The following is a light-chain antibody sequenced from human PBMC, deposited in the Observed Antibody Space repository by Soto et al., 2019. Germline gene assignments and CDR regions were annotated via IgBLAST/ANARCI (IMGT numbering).Light chain of an antibody. Sequence: NFMLTQPHSVSESPGKTVTISCTRSSGSIASNFVQWYQQRPGSAPTIVIYEDNRRPSGVPDRFSGSIDSSSTSASLTISGLQTEDEADYYCQSYDGGIRVFGGGTMLTVL. CDR2: EDN. CDR3: QSYDGGIRV. CDR1: SGSIASNF. J-gene: IGLJ3*02. V-gene: IGLV6-57*04.